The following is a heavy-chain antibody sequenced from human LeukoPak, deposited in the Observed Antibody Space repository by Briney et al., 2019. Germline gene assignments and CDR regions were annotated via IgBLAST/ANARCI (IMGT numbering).Heavy chain of an antibody. V-gene: IGHV1-69*04. D-gene: IGHD5-24*01. CDR1: GGTFSSYA. CDR3: AREVKHGRWLQLNY. J-gene: IGHJ4*02. Sequence: SVKVSCKASGGTFSSYAISWVRQAPGQGLEWMGRIIPILGIANYAQKFQGRVTITADKSTSTAYMELSSLRSEDTAVYYCAREVKHGRWLQLNYWGQGTLVTVSS. CDR2: IIPILGIA.